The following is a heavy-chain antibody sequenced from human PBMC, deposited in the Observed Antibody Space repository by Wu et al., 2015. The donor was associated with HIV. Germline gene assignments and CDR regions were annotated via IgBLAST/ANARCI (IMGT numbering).Heavy chain of an antibody. CDR3: ARGLYGPGNNWFRP. CDR2: INPNSGGT. J-gene: IGHJ5*02. V-gene: IGHV1-2*02. Sequence: QVQLVQSGAEVKKPGASVKVSCKASEYDFTDFYIHWVRQAPVEGLTWMGWINPNSGGTKYAQDFQGRVTMTRDTSINTAYIELTNLTSDDTAIYYCARGLYGPGNNWFRPWGQGTLVTVXS. D-gene: IGHD3-10*01. CDR1: EYDFTDFY.